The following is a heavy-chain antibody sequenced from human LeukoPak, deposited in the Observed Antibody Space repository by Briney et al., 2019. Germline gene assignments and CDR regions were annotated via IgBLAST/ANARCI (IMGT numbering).Heavy chain of an antibody. Sequence: GGSLRLSCAASGFTFNNFGMHWVRQAPGKGLEWVAVISYDGSNKYYADSVKGRFTISRDNSKNTLFLQMNSLRPEDTAVYYCARGEAFDIWGQGTMVTVSS. CDR1: GFTFNNFG. CDR3: ARGEAFDI. V-gene: IGHV3-30*03. J-gene: IGHJ3*02. CDR2: ISYDGSNK.